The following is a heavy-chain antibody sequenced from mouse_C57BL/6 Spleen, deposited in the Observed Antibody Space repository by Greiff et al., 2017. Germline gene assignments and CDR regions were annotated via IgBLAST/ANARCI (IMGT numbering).Heavy chain of an antibody. J-gene: IGHJ2*01. CDR2: IYPGSGNT. Sequence: QVQLKESGPELVKPGASVKISCKASGYSFTSYYIHWVKQRPGQGLEWIGWIYPGSGNTKYNEKFKGKATLTADTSSSTAYMQLSSLTSEDSAVYYCALTTVVATGYFDYWGQGTTLTVSS. CDR1: GYSFTSYY. D-gene: IGHD1-1*01. CDR3: ALTTVVATGYFDY. V-gene: IGHV1-66*01.